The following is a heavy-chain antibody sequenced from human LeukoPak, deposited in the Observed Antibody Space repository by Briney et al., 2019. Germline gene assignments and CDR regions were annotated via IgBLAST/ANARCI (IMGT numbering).Heavy chain of an antibody. CDR3: ASGSTLIGYGMDV. J-gene: IGHJ6*02. D-gene: IGHD6-25*01. CDR2: IYYSGTT. CDR1: GASVRSIYYY. Sequence: SDTLSLTCTLSGASVRSIYYYWSWLRQPPGKGLDWIGYIYYSGTTSYNPSLKSRVTISIDTSKNQFSLKLSSVTAADTAVYFCASGSTLIGYGMDVWGQGTTVTVSS. V-gene: IGHV4-30-4*02.